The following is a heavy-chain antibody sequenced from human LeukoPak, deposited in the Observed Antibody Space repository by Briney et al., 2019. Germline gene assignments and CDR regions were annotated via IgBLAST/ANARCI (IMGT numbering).Heavy chain of an antibody. D-gene: IGHD1-20*01. CDR3: ARAVAITQTQGFYFDY. V-gene: IGHV4-38-2*01. CDR1: GYSITTAYY. CDR2: MYRSGSA. Sequence: PSETLSLTCAVSGYSITTAYYWGWIRQPPATGLEWIGSMYRSGSAFYNPSLKSRVSISLDTSKNQFSLNLTSVTAADTALYYCARAVAITQTQGFYFDYWSQGTLVTVSS. J-gene: IGHJ4*02.